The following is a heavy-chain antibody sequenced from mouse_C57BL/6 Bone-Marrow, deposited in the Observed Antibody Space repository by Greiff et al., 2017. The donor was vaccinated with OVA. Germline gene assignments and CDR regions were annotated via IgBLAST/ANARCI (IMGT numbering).Heavy chain of an antibody. J-gene: IGHJ3*01. Sequence: VQLQQPGAELVKPGASVKMSCKASGYTFTSYWITWVKQRPGQGLEWIGDIYPGSGSTNYNEKFKSKATLTVDTSSSTAYMQLSSLTSEDSAVYYCARGDSSGYVRIAYWGQGTLVTVSA. CDR3: ARGDSSGYVRIAY. CDR1: GYTFTSYW. D-gene: IGHD3-2*02. V-gene: IGHV1-55*01. CDR2: IYPGSGST.